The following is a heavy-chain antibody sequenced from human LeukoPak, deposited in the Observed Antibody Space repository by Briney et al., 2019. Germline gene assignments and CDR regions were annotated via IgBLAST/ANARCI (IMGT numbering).Heavy chain of an antibody. CDR3: ARDQSPTTYHNDRSVYHDALDL. CDR1: GFTFTTYW. V-gene: IGHV3-7*01. CDR2: INQGGSKI. D-gene: IGHD3-22*01. J-gene: IGHJ3*01. Sequence: GGSLRLSCAASGFTFTTYWMTWVRQAPGKGLEWVANINQGGSKIYYVDSVKGRFTISRDNAKHSLYLQMNSLRAEDTAVYYCARDQSPTTYHNDRSVYHDALDLWGQGTVVTVSS.